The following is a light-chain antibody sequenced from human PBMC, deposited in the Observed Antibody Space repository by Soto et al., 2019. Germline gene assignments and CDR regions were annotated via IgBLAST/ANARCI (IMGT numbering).Light chain of an antibody. V-gene: IGLV2-14*01. CDR1: SSDVGGYNY. CDR3: SSYRGSNTVV. Sequence: QSVLTQPASVSGSPGQSITISCTGTSSDVGGYNYVSWYQQHPGKAPKLMIYEVGNRPSGVSNRFSASKSGNTASLTISGLQAEEEADYYCSSYRGSNTVVFGGGTKLTVL. CDR2: EVG. J-gene: IGLJ2*01.